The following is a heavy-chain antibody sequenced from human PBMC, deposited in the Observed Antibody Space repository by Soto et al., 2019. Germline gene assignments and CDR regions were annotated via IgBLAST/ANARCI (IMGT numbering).Heavy chain of an antibody. Sequence: XGSLRLSCAASGFTFSSYAMSWVRQAPGKGLEWVSAISGSGGSTYYADSVKGRFTISRDNSKNTLYLQMNSLRAEDTAVYYCAKGGVPPIVAYGMDVWGQGTTVTVSS. CDR3: AKGGVPPIVAYGMDV. J-gene: IGHJ6*02. D-gene: IGHD2-15*01. CDR2: ISGSGGST. CDR1: GFTFSSYA. V-gene: IGHV3-23*01.